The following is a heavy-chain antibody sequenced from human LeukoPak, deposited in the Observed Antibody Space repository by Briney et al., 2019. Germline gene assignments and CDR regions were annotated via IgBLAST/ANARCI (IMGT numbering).Heavy chain of an antibody. CDR2: IRSKAYGGTT. D-gene: IGHD2-15*01. CDR3: TRGSSYCSGGSCQYYYYMDV. Sequence: SLRLSCTASGFTFGDYAMTWVRQAPGKGLEWVGFIRSKAYGGTTEYAASVKGRFTISRDDSKNIAYLQMNSLKIEDTAVYYCTRGSSYCSGGSCQYYYYMDVWGKGTTVTISS. V-gene: IGHV3-49*04. J-gene: IGHJ6*03. CDR1: GFTFGDYA.